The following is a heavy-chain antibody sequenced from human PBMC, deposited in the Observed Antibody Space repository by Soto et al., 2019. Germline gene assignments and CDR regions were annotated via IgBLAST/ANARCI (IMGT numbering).Heavy chain of an antibody. CDR2: IYSSGNT. J-gene: IGHJ4*02. CDR3: ARVLGTGRTSDDY. D-gene: IGHD1-1*01. CDR1: GFTVSSNY. Sequence: EVQLVESGGGLVQPGGSLRLSCAASGFTVSSNYMTWVRQAPGKGLEWVSVIYSSGNTYYADSVKGRFTISRDNSRNTLYLQLDSLRAEDTAVYYWARVLGTGRTSDDYWGQGTLVTVSS. V-gene: IGHV3-66*01.